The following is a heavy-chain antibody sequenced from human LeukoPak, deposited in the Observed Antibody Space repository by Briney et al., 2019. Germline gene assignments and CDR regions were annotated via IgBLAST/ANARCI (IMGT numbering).Heavy chain of an antibody. J-gene: IGHJ6*02. Sequence: GGSLRLSCAASGFTFSNYGMHWVRQAPGKGLEWVAFIRYDGSDKYYADSVKGRFTISRDNSKNTLYLQMNSLRAEDTAVYYCAKEARNYYYGMDVWGQGTTVTVSS. V-gene: IGHV3-30*02. CDR3: AKEARNYYYGMDV. CDR1: GFTFSNYG. CDR2: IRYDGSDK.